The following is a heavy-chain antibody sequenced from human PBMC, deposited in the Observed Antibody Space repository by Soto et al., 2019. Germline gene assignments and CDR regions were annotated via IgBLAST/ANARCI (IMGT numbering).Heavy chain of an antibody. D-gene: IGHD2-15*01. Sequence: GGSLILSCAASGFSFNTYSMNWVRQAPGKGLEWVSYISSGGSTIYYADSVEGRFTISRDNAQDSLYLQMNRLRVEDTALYYCARGGSRYCSNGSCSNGLIRFDPWGRGTLVTVSS. CDR1: GFSFNTYS. CDR3: ARGGSRYCSNGSCSNGLIRFDP. CDR2: ISSGGSTI. J-gene: IGHJ5*02. V-gene: IGHV3-48*01.